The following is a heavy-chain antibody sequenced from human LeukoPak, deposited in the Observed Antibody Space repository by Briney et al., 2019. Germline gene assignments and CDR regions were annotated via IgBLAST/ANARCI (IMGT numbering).Heavy chain of an antibody. J-gene: IGHJ4*02. CDR2: IYYSGST. CDR3: ARWRRGDGYNGGIDY. V-gene: IGHV4-59*01. D-gene: IGHD5-24*01. Sequence: SETLSLTCTVSGGSISSYYWSWIRQPPGEGLEWIRYIYYSGSTNYNPSLKSRVTISVDTSKNQFSLKLSSVTAADTAVYYCARWRRGDGYNGGIDYWGQGTLVTVSS. CDR1: GGSISSYY.